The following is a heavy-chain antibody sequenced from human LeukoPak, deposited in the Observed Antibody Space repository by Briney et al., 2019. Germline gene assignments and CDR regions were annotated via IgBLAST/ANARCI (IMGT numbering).Heavy chain of an antibody. V-gene: IGHV3-23*01. CDR3: ATATVAGRGYYFDQ. CDR1: GFTLSSYA. Sequence: GGSLRLSCAASGFTLSSYAMSWVRQSPGKGLEWVSSISGSGGGTYFADSVKGRFTISRDNSKNTMYLQMNSLRAEDTAVYYCATATVAGRGYYFDQWGQGTLVTVSS. J-gene: IGHJ4*02. CDR2: ISGSGGGT. D-gene: IGHD6-19*01.